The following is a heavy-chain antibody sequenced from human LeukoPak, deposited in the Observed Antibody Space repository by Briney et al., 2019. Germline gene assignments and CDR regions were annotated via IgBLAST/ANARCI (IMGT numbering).Heavy chain of an antibody. CDR2: ISGSGGRS. CDR1: GFTFTAYP. J-gene: IGHJ4*02. CDR3: AKVNNHGYNDY. Sequence: PGGSLRLSCATCGFTFTAYPMAWVRQAPGKGLECVSSISGSGGRSDYAESVRGRFTISSDSSSNTLYLQMDSLRGDDTAVYYCAKVNNHGYNDYWGQGTLVTVSS. V-gene: IGHV3-23*01. D-gene: IGHD5-18*01.